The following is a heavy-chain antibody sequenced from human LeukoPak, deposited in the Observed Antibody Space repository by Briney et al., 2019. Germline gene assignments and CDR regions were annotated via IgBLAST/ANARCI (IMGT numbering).Heavy chain of an antibody. CDR3: AREGGSSEFFDY. J-gene: IGHJ4*02. D-gene: IGHD1-26*01. CDR1: GGSISSGGYY. V-gene: IGHV4-31*03. CDR2: IYYSGST. Sequence: PSETLSLTCTVSGGSISSGGYYWSWIRQHPGKGLEWIGYIYYSGSTYYNPSLKSRVTISVDTSKNQFSLKLSSVTAADTAVYYCAREGGSSEFFDYWGQGTLVTVSS.